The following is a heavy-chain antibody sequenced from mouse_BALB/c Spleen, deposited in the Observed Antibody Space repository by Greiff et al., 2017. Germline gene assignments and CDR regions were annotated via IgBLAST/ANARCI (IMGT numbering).Heavy chain of an antibody. CDR3: TSYYGNLDY. D-gene: IGHD2-10*01. J-gene: IGHJ2*01. CDR1: GYTFTDYE. CDR2: IDPETGGT. Sequence: VQGVESGAELVRPGASVTLSCKASGYTFTDYEMHWVKQTPVHGLEWIGAIDPETGGTAYNQKFKGKATLTAAKSSSTAYMELRILTSEDSAVYYCTSYYGNLDYWGQGTTLTVSS. V-gene: IGHV1-15*01.